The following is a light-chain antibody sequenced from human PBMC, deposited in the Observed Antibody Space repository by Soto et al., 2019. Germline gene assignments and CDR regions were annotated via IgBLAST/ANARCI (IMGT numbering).Light chain of an antibody. CDR3: SSYIGIGNSLV. CDR2: GVT. CDR1: SSDIGGYLY. Sequence: QSALTQPPSASGSPGQSVTISCTGTSSDIGGYLYVSWYQQHPGKAPKLMIYGVTKRPSGVPDRFSGSKSGNTASLTVSGLQAEDEADYYCSSYIGIGNSLVFGTGTQLTVL. V-gene: IGLV2-8*01. J-gene: IGLJ7*01.